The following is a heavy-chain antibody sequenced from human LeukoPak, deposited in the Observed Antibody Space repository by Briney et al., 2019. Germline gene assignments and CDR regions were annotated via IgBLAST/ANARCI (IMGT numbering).Heavy chain of an antibody. CDR1: GGSFSGYY. D-gene: IGHD3-3*01. V-gene: IGHV4-34*01. CDR2: INHSGST. J-gene: IGHJ4*02. CDR3: ARGRAYYDFWSGYYTAAEVKDY. Sequence: SETLSLTCAVYGGSFSGYYWSWIRQPPGEGLEWIGEINHSGSTNYNPSLKSRVAISVDTSKNQFSLKLSSVTAADTAVYYCARGRAYYDFWSGYYTAAEVKDYWGQGTLVTVSS.